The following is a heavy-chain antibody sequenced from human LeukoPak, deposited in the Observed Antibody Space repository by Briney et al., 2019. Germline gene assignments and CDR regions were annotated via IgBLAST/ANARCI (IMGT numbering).Heavy chain of an antibody. J-gene: IGHJ6*02. V-gene: IGHV1-46*01. CDR3: ARAGGYSWEDGMDV. CDR1: GYSFSSYY. D-gene: IGHD5-18*01. CDR2: INPSGGST. Sequence: ASVKVSCKASGYSFSSYYMHWVRQAPGQGLEWMGIINPSGGSTNYAQRFQGRVTTTRDTSTSTVYMELSSLRSEDTAVYYCARAGGYSWEDGMDVWGQGTTVTVSS.